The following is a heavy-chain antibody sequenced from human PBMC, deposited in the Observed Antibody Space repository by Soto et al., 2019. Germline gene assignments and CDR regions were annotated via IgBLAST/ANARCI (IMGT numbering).Heavy chain of an antibody. CDR2: IYHSGST. V-gene: IGHV4-30-2*01. Sequence: SETLSLTCAVSGGSISSGGYSWSWIRQPPGKGLEWIGYIYHSGSTYYNPSLKSRVTISVDRSKNQFSLKLSSVTAADTAVYFCASYDSSRYYFDYWGPGILVTVFS. J-gene: IGHJ4*02. D-gene: IGHD3-22*01. CDR1: GGSISSGGYS. CDR3: ASYDSSRYYFDY.